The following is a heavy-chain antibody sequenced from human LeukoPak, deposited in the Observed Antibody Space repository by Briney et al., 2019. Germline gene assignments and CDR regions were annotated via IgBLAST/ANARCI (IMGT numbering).Heavy chain of an antibody. CDR3: ASPSTIVVVPAAKGDYYYMDV. J-gene: IGHJ6*03. CDR1: GYSISSGYY. Sequence: SETLSLTCTVSGYSISSGYYWGWIRQPPGKGLEWIGSIYYSGSTYYNPSLKSRVTISVDTSKNQFSLKLSSVTAADTAVYYCASPSTIVVVPAAKGDYYYMDVWGKGTTVTISS. CDR2: IYYSGST. V-gene: IGHV4-38-2*02. D-gene: IGHD2-2*01.